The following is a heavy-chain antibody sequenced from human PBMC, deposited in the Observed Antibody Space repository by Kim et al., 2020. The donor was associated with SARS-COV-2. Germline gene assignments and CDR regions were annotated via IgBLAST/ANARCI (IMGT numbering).Heavy chain of an antibody. J-gene: IGHJ4*02. CDR2: IYYNGRT. V-gene: IGHV4-39*01. Sequence: SETLSLTCTVSGDSISSSYYYWGWIRQPPGKGLEWIDSIYYNGRTYYNPSLTSRVTISGDTSKNQFSLRLSSVTAADTAVYYCARQGATILVPVVGFDYWGQGTLVTVSS. CDR3: ARQGATILVPVVGFDY. CDR1: GDSISSSYYY. D-gene: IGHD1-26*01.